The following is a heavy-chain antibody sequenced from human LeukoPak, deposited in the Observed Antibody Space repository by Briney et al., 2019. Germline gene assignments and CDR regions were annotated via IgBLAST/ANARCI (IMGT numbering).Heavy chain of an antibody. CDR1: GGTFSSYA. CDR3: ARDSVRPDYSGVWFDP. Sequence: SVKVSCKASGGTFSSYAISWVRQAPGQGLEWMGGIIPIFGTANYAQKFQGRVTITADESTSTAYMELSSLRSEDTAVYYCARDSVRPDYSGVWFDPWGQGTLVTVSS. D-gene: IGHD2-15*01. J-gene: IGHJ5*02. CDR2: IIPIFGTA. V-gene: IGHV1-69*13.